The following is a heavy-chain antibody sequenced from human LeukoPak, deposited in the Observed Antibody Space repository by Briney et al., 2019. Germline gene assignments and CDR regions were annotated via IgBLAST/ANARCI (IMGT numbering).Heavy chain of an antibody. Sequence: PGGSLRLSCAASGFTFSSYSMNWVRQAPGKGLEWVSSISSSGSYIYYADSVKGRFTISRDNAKNSLYLQMNSLRAEDTAVYYCARGHAFYYDSSGLSFEIGGSDYWGQGTLVTVSS. D-gene: IGHD3-22*01. CDR2: ISSSGSYI. CDR1: GFTFSSYS. V-gene: IGHV3-21*01. J-gene: IGHJ4*02. CDR3: ARGHAFYYDSSGLSFEIGGSDY.